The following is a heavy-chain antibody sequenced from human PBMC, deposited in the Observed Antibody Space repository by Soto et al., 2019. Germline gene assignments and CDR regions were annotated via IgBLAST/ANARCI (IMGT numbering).Heavy chain of an antibody. D-gene: IGHD1-26*01. Sequence: SETLSLTCTVSGGSVSSGSYYWSWIRQPPGKGLEWIGYIYYSGSTNYNPSLKSRVTISVDTSKNQFSLKLSSVTAADTAVYYCARTPLLCGQATLVTVSS. CDR3: ARTPLL. V-gene: IGHV4-61*01. J-gene: IGHJ4*02. CDR2: IYYSGST. CDR1: GGSVSSGSYY.